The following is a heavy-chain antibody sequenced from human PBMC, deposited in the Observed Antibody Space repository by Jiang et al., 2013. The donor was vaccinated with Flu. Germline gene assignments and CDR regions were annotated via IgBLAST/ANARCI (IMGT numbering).Heavy chain of an antibody. J-gene: IGHJ4*02. CDR2: IKQDGSEK. Sequence: VQLLESGGGLVQPGGSLRLSCAASGFTFSSYWMSWVRQAPGKGLEWVANIKQDGSEKYYVDSVKGRFTISRDNAKNSLYLQMNSLRAEDTAVYYCARDAADYDFWSGYFVGWGQGTLVTVSS. V-gene: IGHV3-7*03. CDR1: GFTFSSYW. D-gene: IGHD3-3*01. CDR3: ARDAADYDFWSGYFVG.